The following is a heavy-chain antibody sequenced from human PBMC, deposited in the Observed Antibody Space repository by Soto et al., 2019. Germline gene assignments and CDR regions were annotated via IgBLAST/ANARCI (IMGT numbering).Heavy chain of an antibody. V-gene: IGHV3-21*01. J-gene: IGHJ6*03. Sequence: GGSLRLSCAASGFTFSSYSMNWVRQAPGKGLEWVSSISSSSSYIYYADSVKGRFTISRDNAKNSLYLQMNSLRAEDTAVYYCAGGIAARLNKPYYYYYYMDVWGKGTTVTSP. CDR1: GFTFSSYS. D-gene: IGHD6-6*01. CDR3: AGGIAARLNKPYYYYYYMDV. CDR2: ISSSSSYI.